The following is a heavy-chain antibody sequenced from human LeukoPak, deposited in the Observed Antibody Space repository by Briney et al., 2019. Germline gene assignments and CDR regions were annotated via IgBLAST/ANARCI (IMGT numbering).Heavy chain of an antibody. CDR1: GFMFSSYW. V-gene: IGHV3-74*01. CDR3: ARMAPTVARGMDD. J-gene: IGHJ6*02. D-gene: IGHD2-21*01. CDR2: INSDGSST. Sequence: GGSLRLSCAASGFMFSSYWMHWVRQAPGKGLVWVSRINSDGSSTNYADSVKGRFTISRDNAKNTLYLQMNSLRAEDTAVYYCARMAPTVARGMDDWGQGTTVTVSS.